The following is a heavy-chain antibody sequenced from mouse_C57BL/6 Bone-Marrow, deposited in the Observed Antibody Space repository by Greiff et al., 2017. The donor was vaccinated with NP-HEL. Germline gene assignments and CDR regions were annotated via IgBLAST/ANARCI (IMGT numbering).Heavy chain of an antibody. J-gene: IGHJ3*01. CDR2: ISDGGSYT. V-gene: IGHV5-4*01. CDR3: ARDDTTVVAPFAY. Sequence: EVKVVESGGGLVKPGGSLKLSCAASGFTFSSYAMSWVRQTPEKRLEWVATISDGGSYTYYPDNVKGRFTISRDNAKNNLYLQMSHLKSEDTAMYYCARDDTTVVAPFAYWGQGTLVTVSA. D-gene: IGHD1-1*01. CDR1: GFTFSSYA.